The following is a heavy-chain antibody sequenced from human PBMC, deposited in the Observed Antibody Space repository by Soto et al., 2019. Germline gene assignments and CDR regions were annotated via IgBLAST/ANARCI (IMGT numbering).Heavy chain of an antibody. D-gene: IGHD6-19*01. V-gene: IGHV3-30-3*01. CDR3: ARVHDSSGWYLLSFDY. CDR1: GFTFSSYA. Sequence: PGGSLRLSCAASGFTFSSYAMHWVRQAPGKGLEWVAVISYDGSNKYYADSVKGRFTISRDNSKNTLYLQMNSLRAEDTAVYYCARVHDSSGWYLLSFDYWGQGTLVSVSS. CDR2: ISYDGSNK. J-gene: IGHJ4*02.